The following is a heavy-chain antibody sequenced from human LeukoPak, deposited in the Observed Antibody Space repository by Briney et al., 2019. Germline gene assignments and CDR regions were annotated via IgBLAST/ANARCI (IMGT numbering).Heavy chain of an antibody. J-gene: IGHJ3*02. CDR3: AREGADYYDSSGYYPFDI. CDR1: GGTFSSYA. Sequence: ASVKVSCKASGGTFSSYAISWVRQAPGQGLEWMGRIIPILGIANYAQKLQGRVAITADKSTSTAYMELSSLRSEDTAVYYCAREGADYYDSSGYYPFDIWGQGTMVTVSS. V-gene: IGHV1-69*04. D-gene: IGHD3-22*01. CDR2: IIPILGIA.